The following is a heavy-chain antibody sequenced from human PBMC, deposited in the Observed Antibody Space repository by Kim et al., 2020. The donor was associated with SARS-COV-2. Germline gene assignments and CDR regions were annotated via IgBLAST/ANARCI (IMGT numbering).Heavy chain of an antibody. J-gene: IGHJ5*02. Sequence: GGSLRLSCAASGFTFSDYYMSWIRQAPGKGLEWISYISGGGSYTNYADSVKGRFTISRDNAKNSLSLQMNSLRVEDTAVYYCVRSTIVGAKWFDPWGQGTLVTVSS. CDR1: GFTFSDYY. CDR2: ISGGGSYT. CDR3: VRSTIVGAKWFDP. D-gene: IGHD1-26*01. V-gene: IGHV3-11*06.